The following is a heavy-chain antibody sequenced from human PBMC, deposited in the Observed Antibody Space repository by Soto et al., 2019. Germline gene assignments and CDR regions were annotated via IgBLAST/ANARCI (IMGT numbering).Heavy chain of an antibody. CDR2: IYYSGST. CDR3: ARETTRAFDY. D-gene: IGHD1-1*01. J-gene: IGHJ4*02. V-gene: IGHV4-30-4*01. CDR1: GGSISSGDYY. Sequence: PSETLSLTCTVSGGSISSGDYYWSWIRQPPGEGLEWIGYIYYSGSTYYNPSLKSRVTISVDTSKNQFSLKLSSVTAADTAVYYRARETTRAFDYWGQGTLVTVSS.